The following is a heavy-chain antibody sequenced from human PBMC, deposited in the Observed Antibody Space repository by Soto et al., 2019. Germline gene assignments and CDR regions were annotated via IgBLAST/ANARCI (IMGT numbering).Heavy chain of an antibody. CDR1: GGSISSGAYS. D-gene: IGHD6-13*01. CDR3: AGRYSSSLGY. V-gene: IGHV4-30-2*01. CDR2: IYHSGST. J-gene: IGHJ4*02. Sequence: QLQLQESGSGPVKPSQTLSLTCAVSGGSISSGAYSWSWIRQPPGKGLEWIGYIYHSGSTYYNPSLKSRVTISVDRSKNQFSLKLRSVTAADTAVYYCAGRYSSSLGYWGQGTLVTVSS.